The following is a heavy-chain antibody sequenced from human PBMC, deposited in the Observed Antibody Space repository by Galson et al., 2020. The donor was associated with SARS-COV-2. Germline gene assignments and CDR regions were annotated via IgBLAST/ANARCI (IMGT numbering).Heavy chain of an antibody. CDR1: GYSFTSYW. Sequence: GESLKIYCKGSGYSFTSYWIGWVRQMPGKGLEWMGIIYPGDSDTRYSPSFQGQVTISADKSIRTAYLQWGGRNASDTAMYYCAGVYYFLNGFDPWGQGALVTDAS. CDR2: IYPGDSDT. J-gene: IGHJ5*02. V-gene: IGHV5-51*01. CDR3: AGVYYFLNGFDP. D-gene: IGHD3-22*01.